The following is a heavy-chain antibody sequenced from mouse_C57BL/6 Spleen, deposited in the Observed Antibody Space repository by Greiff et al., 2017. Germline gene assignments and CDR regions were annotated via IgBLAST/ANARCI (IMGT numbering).Heavy chain of an antibody. D-gene: IGHD2-5*01. CDR2: IYPGSGST. J-gene: IGHJ2*01. CDR3: ARGDSNYPYFDD. V-gene: IGHV1-55*01. Sequence: QVQLQQPGAELVKPGASVKMSCKASGYTFTSYWITWVKQRPGQGLEWIGDIYPGSGSTNYNEKFKSKATLTVDTSSSTAYMQLSSLTSEDSAVYYCARGDSNYPYFDDGGQGTTLTVSS. CDR1: GYTFTSYW.